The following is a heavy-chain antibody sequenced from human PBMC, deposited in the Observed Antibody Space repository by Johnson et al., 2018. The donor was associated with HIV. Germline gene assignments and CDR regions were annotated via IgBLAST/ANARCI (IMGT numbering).Heavy chain of an antibody. V-gene: IGHV3-23*03. CDR2: IYSGGST. Sequence: VQLVESGGGVVQPGRSLRLSCAASGFTFSSYAMSWVRQAPGKGLEWVSVIYSGGSTGYADSVKGRVTISRDNAKNSLYLQMNSLRAEETALYSCARDVREYSSSFDAFDIWGQGTMVTVSS. J-gene: IGHJ3*02. CDR1: GFTFSSYA. CDR3: ARDVREYSSSFDAFDI. D-gene: IGHD6-6*01.